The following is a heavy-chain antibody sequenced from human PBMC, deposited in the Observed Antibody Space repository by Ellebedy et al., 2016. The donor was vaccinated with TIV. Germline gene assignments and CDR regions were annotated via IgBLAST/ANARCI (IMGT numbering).Heavy chain of an antibody. CDR3: TRLRSSD. V-gene: IGHV3-73*01. CDR2: IRSKANSYAT. J-gene: IGHJ4*02. Sequence: GESLKISCAASGFTFSGSGMHWVRQASGKGLEWVGRIRSKANSYATAYAASVKGRFTISRDDSKNTAYLQMNSLKTEDTAVYYCTRLRSSDWGQGTLVTVSS. CDR1: GFTFSGSG.